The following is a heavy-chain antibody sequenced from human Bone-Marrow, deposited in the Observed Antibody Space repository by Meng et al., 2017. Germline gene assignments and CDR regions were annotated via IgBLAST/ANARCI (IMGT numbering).Heavy chain of an antibody. CDR1: GGSISSNNYY. CDR2: MSYSEST. J-gene: IGHJ6*02. V-gene: IGHV4-39*07. CDR3: ARGAGVPASTLMDV. Sequence: SETLSLTCTVSGGSISSNNYYWGWIRQPPGQGLEWIGAMSYSESTYYNPSLKSRVTISMDTSKNQFSLKLRSVTAADTAVYYCARGAGVPASTLMDVWGQGTTVTVSS. D-gene: IGHD2-2*01.